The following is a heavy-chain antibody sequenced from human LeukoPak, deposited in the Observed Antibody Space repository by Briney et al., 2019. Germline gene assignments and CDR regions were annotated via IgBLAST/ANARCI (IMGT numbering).Heavy chain of an antibody. D-gene: IGHD1-26*01. CDR2: ISTYNDNT. V-gene: IGHV1-18*01. CDR1: GYTFTTYG. Sequence: GASVKVSCKASGYTFTTYGISWVRQAPGQGLEWMGWISTYNDNTNYGQKFQGRVTMTTDTSTSTAYMELRSLRSEDTAVYYCARGEGPGSYYYYGMDVWGQGTTVTVSS. J-gene: IGHJ6*02. CDR3: ARGEGPGSYYYYGMDV.